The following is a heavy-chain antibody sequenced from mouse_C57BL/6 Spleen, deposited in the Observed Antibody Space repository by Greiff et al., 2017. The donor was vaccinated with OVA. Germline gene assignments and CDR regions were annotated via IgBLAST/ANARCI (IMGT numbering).Heavy chain of an antibody. CDR2: IYPRSGNT. CDR3: APIGITTVVGGY. D-gene: IGHD1-1*01. V-gene: IGHV1-81*01. J-gene: IGHJ2*01. Sequence: VQLQQSGAELARPGASVKLSCKASGYTFTSYGISWVKQRTGQGLEWIGEIYPRSGNTYYNEKFKGKATLTADKSSSTAYMELRSLTSEDSAVYFCAPIGITTVVGGYWGQGTTLTVSS. CDR1: GYTFTSYG.